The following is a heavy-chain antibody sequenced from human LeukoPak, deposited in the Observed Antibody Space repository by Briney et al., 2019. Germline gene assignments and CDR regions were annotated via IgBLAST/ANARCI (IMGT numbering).Heavy chain of an antibody. J-gene: IGHJ4*02. Sequence: GGSLRLSCAASGFTFSSYAMSWVRQSPGKGLEWVSAISGGSGTTYSAYYADSVKGRFTISRDNSKNTLYLHMNSLRDEDTAVYYCAKFYDILTGSFDYWGQGTLVTVSS. V-gene: IGHV3-23*01. CDR2: ISGGSGTTYSA. CDR1: GFTFSSYA. D-gene: IGHD3-9*01. CDR3: AKFYDILTGSFDY.